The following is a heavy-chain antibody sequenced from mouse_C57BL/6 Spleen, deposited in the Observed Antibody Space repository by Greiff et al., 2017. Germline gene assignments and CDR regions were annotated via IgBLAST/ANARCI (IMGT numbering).Heavy chain of an antibody. CDR3: ARNNPTVVATKDYFDY. V-gene: IGHV1-26*01. D-gene: IGHD1-1*02. CDR2: INPNNGGT. CDR1: GYTFTDYY. J-gene: IGHJ2*01. Sequence: EVQLQQSGPELVKPGASVKISCKASGYTFTDYYMNWVKQSHGKSLEWIGDINPNNGGTSYNQKFKGKATLTVDKSSSTAYMELRSLTSEDSAVYYCARNNPTVVATKDYFDYWGQGTTLTVSS.